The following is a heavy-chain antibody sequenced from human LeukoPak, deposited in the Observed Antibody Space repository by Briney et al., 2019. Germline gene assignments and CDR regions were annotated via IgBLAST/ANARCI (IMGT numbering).Heavy chain of an antibody. CDR1: GYTLTELS. V-gene: IGHV1-24*01. Sequence: ASVKVSCKVSGYTLTELSMHWVRQAPGKGLEWMGGFDPEDGETIYAQKFQGRVTMTEDTSTDTAYMELSSLRSEDTAVYYCATDSGGGNRDAFDIWGQGTMVTVSS. CDR2: FDPEDGET. D-gene: IGHD4-23*01. CDR3: ATDSGGGNRDAFDI. J-gene: IGHJ3*02.